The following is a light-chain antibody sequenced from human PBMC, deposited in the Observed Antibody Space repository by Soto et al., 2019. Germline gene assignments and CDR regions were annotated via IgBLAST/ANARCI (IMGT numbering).Light chain of an antibody. Sequence: EIVLTQSPGTLSLSPGERATLSCRASQSVSSSELAWHQQKRDQAPRLLAYGASSRSTGIPDRFSGSGSGTDFTLTISRLEPEDFGVYYCQQYGTSPPLPYGGGTKVAIK. J-gene: IGKJ4*01. CDR2: GAS. V-gene: IGKV3-20*01. CDR1: QSVSSSE. CDR3: QQYGTSPPLP.